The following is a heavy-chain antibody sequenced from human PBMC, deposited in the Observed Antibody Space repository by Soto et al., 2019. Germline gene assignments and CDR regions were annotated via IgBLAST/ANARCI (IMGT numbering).Heavy chain of an antibody. V-gene: IGHV2-70*11. Sequence: SGPTLVNPTHTLTLTCTFSGFSLSTSGMCVSWIRQPPGKALEWLARIDWDDDKYYSTSLKTRLTISKDTSKNQVVLTMTNMDPVDTATYYCARTVVVAAGGRPFDYWGQGTLVTVSS. J-gene: IGHJ4*02. D-gene: IGHD2-15*01. CDR1: GFSLSTSGMC. CDR2: IDWDDDK. CDR3: ARTVVVAAGGRPFDY.